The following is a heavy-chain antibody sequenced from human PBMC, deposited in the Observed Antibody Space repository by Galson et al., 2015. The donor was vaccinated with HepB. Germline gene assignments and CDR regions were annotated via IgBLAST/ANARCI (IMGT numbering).Heavy chain of an antibody. J-gene: IGHJ4*02. Sequence: SLRLSCAASGFTFSSYWMHWVRHAPGKGLVWVSRINSDGSSTSYADSVKGRFTISRDNAKNTLYLQMNSLRAEDTAVYYCARDTTAYDFWSGYSRSFDYWGQGTLVTVSS. CDR1: GFTFSSYW. CDR2: INSDGSST. CDR3: ARDTTAYDFWSGYSRSFDY. V-gene: IGHV3-74*01. D-gene: IGHD3-3*01.